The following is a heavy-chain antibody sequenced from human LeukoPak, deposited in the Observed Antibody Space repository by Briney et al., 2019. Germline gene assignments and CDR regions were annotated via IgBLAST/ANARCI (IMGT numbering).Heavy chain of an antibody. CDR2: INPNSGGT. V-gene: IGHV1-2*02. D-gene: IGHD4-23*01. CDR1: GYTFTGYY. Sequence: ASVTVSCKASGYTFTGYYMHWVRQAPGQGLEWMGWINPNSGGTNYAQKFQGRVTMTRDTSISTAYMELSRLRSDDTAVDYCARGRFPLGWTEADYYYYYYMDVWGKGTTVTVSS. CDR3: ARGRFPLGWTEADYYYYYYMDV. J-gene: IGHJ6*03.